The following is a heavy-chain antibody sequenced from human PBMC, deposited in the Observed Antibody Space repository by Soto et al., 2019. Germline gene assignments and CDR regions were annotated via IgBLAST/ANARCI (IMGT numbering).Heavy chain of an antibody. CDR2: IYYSGST. V-gene: IGHV4-59*08. CDR1: GGSISSYY. D-gene: IGHD3-10*01. J-gene: IGHJ4*02. CDR3: ARHNYGSGSTYFDY. Sequence: PSETLSLTCTVSGGSISSYYWSWIRQPPGKGLEWIGYIYYSGSTNYNPSLKSRVTISVATSKNQFSLKLNSMTAADTAVYYCARHNYGSGSTYFDYWGQGTLVTVSS.